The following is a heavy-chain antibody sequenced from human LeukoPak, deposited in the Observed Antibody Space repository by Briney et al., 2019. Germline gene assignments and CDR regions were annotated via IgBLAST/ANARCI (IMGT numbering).Heavy chain of an antibody. V-gene: IGHV3-30*04. Sequence: GGSLRLSCAASGFTFSGYAMHWVRQAPGKGLEWVAVISYDGSNKYYADYVKGRFTISRDNSKNTLYVQTSTLRAEDTAVYYCARVMGGYDPDDAFDIWGQGTVVTVSS. CDR3: ARVMGGYDPDDAFDI. J-gene: IGHJ3*02. CDR2: ISYDGSNK. D-gene: IGHD5-12*01. CDR1: GFTFSGYA.